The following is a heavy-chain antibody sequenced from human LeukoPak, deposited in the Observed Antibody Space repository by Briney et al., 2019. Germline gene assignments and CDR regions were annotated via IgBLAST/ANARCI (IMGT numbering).Heavy chain of an antibody. Sequence: ASVKVSCKASGGTFSSYAISWVRRAPGQGLEWMGRIIPIFGTANYAQKFQGRVTITTDESTSTAYMELSSLRSEDTAVYYCANTRCSGTSCYVYYMDVWGKGTTVTVSS. D-gene: IGHD2-2*01. CDR1: GGTFSSYA. V-gene: IGHV1-69*05. J-gene: IGHJ6*03. CDR2: IIPIFGTA. CDR3: ANTRCSGTSCYVYYMDV.